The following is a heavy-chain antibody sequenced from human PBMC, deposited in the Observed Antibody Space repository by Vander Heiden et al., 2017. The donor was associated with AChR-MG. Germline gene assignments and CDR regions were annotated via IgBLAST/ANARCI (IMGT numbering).Heavy chain of an antibody. CDR2: ISDSSNNI. CDR1: GFTFSSYS. Sequence: EVQLVESGGGLVQPGGSLRLSCAASGFTFSSYSMTWVRQAPGKGLEWISYISDSSNNIDYADSVKGRFTISRDNVKKSLYLQMNSLRDEDTAVYYCARVGLGSSWHDVAYWGQGTLVTVSS. CDR3: ARVGLGSSWHDVAY. D-gene: IGHD6-13*01. V-gene: IGHV3-48*02. J-gene: IGHJ4*02.